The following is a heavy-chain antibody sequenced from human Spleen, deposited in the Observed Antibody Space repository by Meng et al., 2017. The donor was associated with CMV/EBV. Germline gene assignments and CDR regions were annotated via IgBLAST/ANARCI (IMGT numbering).Heavy chain of an antibody. CDR1: GGSISSGDYY. Sequence: TVSGGSISSGDYYWSWIRQPPGKGLEWIGYIYYSGSTYYNPSLKSRVTISVDTSKNQFSLKLSSVTAADTAVYYCASQLELEGILDYWGQGTLVTVSS. V-gene: IGHV4-30-4*08. CDR3: ASQLELEGILDY. CDR2: IYYSGST. J-gene: IGHJ4*02. D-gene: IGHD1-1*01.